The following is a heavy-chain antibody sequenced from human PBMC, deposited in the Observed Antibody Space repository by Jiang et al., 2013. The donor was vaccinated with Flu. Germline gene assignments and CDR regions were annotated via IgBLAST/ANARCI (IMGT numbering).Heavy chain of an antibody. CDR2: IYWDDDK. CDR1: GFSLSTSGVG. J-gene: IGHJ3*02. Sequence: KPTQTLTLTCTFSGFSLSTSGVGVGWIRQPPGKALEWLALIYWDDDKRYSPSLKSRLTITKDTSKNQVVLTMTNMDPVDTATYYCAHNNVTTSAFDIWGQGTMVTVSS. CDR3: AHNNVTTSAFDI. V-gene: IGHV2-5*02. D-gene: IGHD4-17*01.